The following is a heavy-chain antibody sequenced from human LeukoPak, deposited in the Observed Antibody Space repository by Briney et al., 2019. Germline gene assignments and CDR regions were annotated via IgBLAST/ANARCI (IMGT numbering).Heavy chain of an antibody. V-gene: IGHV1-2*02. CDR2: INPNSGGT. J-gene: IGHJ4*02. Sequence: GASVKVSCKASGYTFTGYYMHWERQAPGQGLEWMGWINPNSGGTNYAQKFQGGVTMTRDTSISTAYMELSRLRSDDTAVYYCARAWTTVVTSGGYWGQGTLVTVSS. CDR1: GYTFTGYY. D-gene: IGHD4-23*01. CDR3: ARAWTTVVTSGGY.